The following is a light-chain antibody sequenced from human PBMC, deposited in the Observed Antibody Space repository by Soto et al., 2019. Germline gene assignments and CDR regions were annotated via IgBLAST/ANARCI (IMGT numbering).Light chain of an antibody. CDR3: QKRSNWPLIFT. CDR2: DAS. V-gene: IGKV3-11*01. CDR1: QSVSSY. Sequence: EIVLTQSPATLSLSPGERATLSCRASQSVSSYLAWYQHTPGQAPRLLIYDASNMATGIPARFSGSGSGTDFPLTLSSIERYDFAVYYCQKRSNWPLIFTFGPGTKVDIK. J-gene: IGKJ3*01.